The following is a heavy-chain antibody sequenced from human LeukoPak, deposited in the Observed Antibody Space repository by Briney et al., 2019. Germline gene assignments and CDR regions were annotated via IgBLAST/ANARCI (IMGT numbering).Heavy chain of an antibody. V-gene: IGHV4-59*01. J-gene: IGHJ5*02. CDR2: ISYSGST. CDR1: GDSISSYY. Sequence: SETLSLTCTVSGDSISSYYWSWIRQPPGKELEWIGYISYSGSTNYNPSLKSRVTTSVDTSKNQFSLKLSSVTAADTAVYYCARDRRRSSTWDGAGYDTWGQGILVTVSS. D-gene: IGHD6-19*01. CDR3: ARDRRRSSTWDGAGYDT.